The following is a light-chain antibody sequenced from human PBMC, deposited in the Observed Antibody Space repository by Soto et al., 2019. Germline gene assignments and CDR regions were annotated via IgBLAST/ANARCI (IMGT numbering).Light chain of an antibody. CDR1: QTVSSSYY. CDR2: AAS. V-gene: IGKV3-20*01. Sequence: EVVLTQSPGTLSLSPGERATLSCRTSQTVSSSYYLAWYQQKPGQAPRLLIYAASNRASGVPDRFSSGWSGTDFTLTISRLEPEDFAVYYCQQYVTSPPGYTFGQGTELQIK. CDR3: QQYVTSPPGYT. J-gene: IGKJ2*01.